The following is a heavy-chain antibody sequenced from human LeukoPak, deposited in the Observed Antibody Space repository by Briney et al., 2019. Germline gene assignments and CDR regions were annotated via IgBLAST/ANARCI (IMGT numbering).Heavy chain of an antibody. CDR3: ARDRGDYYGSGSYGTGFDY. CDR2: IYYSGRT. J-gene: IGHJ4*02. Sequence: SETLSLTCTVSGGSIRSYHWSWIRQPPGKGLGWMGYIYYSGRTYYNPSLKSRVTISVDTSKNQFSLKLSSVTAADTAVYCCARDRGDYYGSGSYGTGFDYWGQGTLVTVSS. D-gene: IGHD3-10*01. CDR1: GGSIRSYH. V-gene: IGHV4-59*12.